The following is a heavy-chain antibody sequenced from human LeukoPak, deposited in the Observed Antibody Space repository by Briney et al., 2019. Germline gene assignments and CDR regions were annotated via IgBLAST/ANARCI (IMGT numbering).Heavy chain of an antibody. J-gene: IGHJ4*02. Sequence: SVKVSCKASGGTFSSYAITWVRQAPGQGLEWMGRIIPIFGTANYAQKFQGRVTITTDESTSTAYMELSTLRSDDTAVYYCARERPPGDSSNWFLEGYFDFWGQGTLVTVSS. D-gene: IGHD6-13*01. CDR3: ARERPPGDSSNWFLEGYFDF. CDR2: IIPIFGTA. CDR1: GGTFSSYA. V-gene: IGHV1-69*05.